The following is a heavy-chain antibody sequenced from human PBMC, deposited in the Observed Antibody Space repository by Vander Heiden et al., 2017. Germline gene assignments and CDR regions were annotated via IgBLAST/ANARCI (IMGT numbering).Heavy chain of an antibody. D-gene: IGHD1-26*01. CDR2: ISYDGSNK. V-gene: IGHV3-30*18. CDR3: AKSGQSEGGMDV. Sequence: QVQLVESGGCVVQAGMSLRLPCDASALSFSIYGRHWVRQAPGKGLEWVAVISYDGSNKYYADSVKGRFTISSDNSKNTLYLQMNSLRTEDTAVYYCAKSGQSEGGMDVWGQGTTVT. J-gene: IGHJ6*02. CDR1: ALSFSIYG.